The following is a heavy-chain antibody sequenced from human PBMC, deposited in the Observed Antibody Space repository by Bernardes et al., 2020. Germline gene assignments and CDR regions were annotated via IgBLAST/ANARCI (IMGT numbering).Heavy chain of an antibody. D-gene: IGHD2-21*01. CDR3: ARMIGGDYYVDGSFYYFDY. CDR1: GGSISSYY. J-gene: IGHJ4*02. Sequence: SETLSLTCTVSGGSISSYYWSWIRQPPGKGLEWIGYIYYSGSTNYNPSLKSRVTISVDTSKNQFSLKLSSVTAADTAVYYCARMIGGDYYVDGSFYYFDYWGQGTLVTVSS. CDR2: IYYSGST. V-gene: IGHV4-59*01.